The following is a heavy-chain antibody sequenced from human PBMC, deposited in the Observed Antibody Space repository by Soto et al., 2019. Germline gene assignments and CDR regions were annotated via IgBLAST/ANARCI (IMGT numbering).Heavy chain of an antibody. D-gene: IGHD6-13*01. Sequence: QVQLVESGGGVVQPGRSLRLSCAASGFTFSSYGMHWVRQAPGKGLEWVAVIWYDGSNKYYADSVKGRFTISRDNSKNKLYLQMNSLRAEDTAVYYCARGSFGEAAALFGYWGQGTLVTVSS. V-gene: IGHV3-33*01. CDR2: IWYDGSNK. CDR3: ARGSFGEAAALFGY. J-gene: IGHJ4*02. CDR1: GFTFSSYG.